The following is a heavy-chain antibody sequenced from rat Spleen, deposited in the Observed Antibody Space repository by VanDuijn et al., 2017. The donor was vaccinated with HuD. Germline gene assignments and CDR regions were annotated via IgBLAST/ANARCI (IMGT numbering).Heavy chain of an antibody. CDR3: ARPTTGIPFNY. D-gene: IGHD1-9*01. CDR1: GFTFSDYN. V-gene: IGHV5-7*01. CDR2: IIYDGSNT. J-gene: IGHJ2*01. Sequence: EVQLVESGGGLVQPGRSLKLSCAASGFTFSDYNMAWVRQAPKKGLEWVATIIYDGSNTYYRDSVKGRFTISRDNAKSTLYLQMDSLRSEDTAIYYCARPTTGIPFNYWGQGVMVTVSS.